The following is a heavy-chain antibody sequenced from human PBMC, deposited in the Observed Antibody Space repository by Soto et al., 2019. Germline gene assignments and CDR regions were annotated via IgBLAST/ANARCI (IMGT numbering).Heavy chain of an antibody. D-gene: IGHD4-17*01. CDR2: ISSNGGST. J-gene: IGHJ4*02. CDR1: GFTFSSYS. V-gene: IGHV3-64*01. CDR3: ARDLHYGDYVLGY. Sequence: PGGSLRLSCAASGFTFSSYSMNWVRQAPGKGLEYVSAISSNGGSTYYANSVKGRFTISRDNSKNTLNLQMGSLRAEDMAVYYCARDLHYGDYVLGYWGQGTLVTVSS.